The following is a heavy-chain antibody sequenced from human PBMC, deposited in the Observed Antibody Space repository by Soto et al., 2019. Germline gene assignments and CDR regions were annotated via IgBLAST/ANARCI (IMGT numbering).Heavy chain of an antibody. V-gene: IGHV4-39*01. Sequence: SATLSLTCTVSGGSIYSSGYYWGWIRQPPGKGLEWIGSIYYSGTTYYNPSLKSRVTISVDTSKNQFSLNLSSVTAADTAVYHCARRTYSSSPFDPWGQGTLVTVSS. CDR3: ARRTYSSSPFDP. D-gene: IGHD6-13*01. CDR1: GGSIYSSGYY. CDR2: IYYSGTT. J-gene: IGHJ5*02.